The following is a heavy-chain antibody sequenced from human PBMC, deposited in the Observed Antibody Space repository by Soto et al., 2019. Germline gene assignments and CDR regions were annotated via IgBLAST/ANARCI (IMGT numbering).Heavy chain of an antibody. Sequence: SETLSLTCTVSGASISSYYWTWIRQPPGKGLEWIGTIFYSGRSYYNPSLKSRVTISVDTSKNQFSLKLSSVTAADTAVYYCARAPPKYDILTGYYYYGMDVWGQGTTVTVSS. CDR1: GASISSYY. CDR3: ARAPPKYDILTGYYYYGMDV. J-gene: IGHJ6*02. CDR2: IFYSGRS. V-gene: IGHV4-59*04. D-gene: IGHD3-9*01.